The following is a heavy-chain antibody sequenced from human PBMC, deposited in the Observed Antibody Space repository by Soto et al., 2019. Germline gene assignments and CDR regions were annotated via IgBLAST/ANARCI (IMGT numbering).Heavy chain of an antibody. D-gene: IGHD1-26*01. CDR3: ARRLHGCYSGSEYGY. CDR1: GFSLSTSGVG. V-gene: IGHV2-5*02. Sequence: QITLNESGPTLVKPTQTLTLTCTFSGFSLSTSGVGVGWIRQPPGKALEWLALIYWDDDKRYSPSLKNRLTITKDTSKNQVVLTMANMDPVDTATSYCARRLHGCYSGSEYGYWGQGILVTVSS. J-gene: IGHJ4*02. CDR2: IYWDDDK.